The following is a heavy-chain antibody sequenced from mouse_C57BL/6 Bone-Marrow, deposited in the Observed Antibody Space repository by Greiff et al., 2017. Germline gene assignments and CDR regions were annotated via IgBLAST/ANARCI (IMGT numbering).Heavy chain of an antibody. V-gene: IGHV5-17*01. CDR3: ARGDYDEGYYAMDD. CDR2: ISRGRSTI. J-gene: IGHJ4*01. CDR1: GFTFSDYG. D-gene: IGHD2-4*01. Sequence: EVKLVESGGGLVKPGGSLKLSCAASGFTFSDYGMHLVRQAPEKGLEWVAYISRGRSTIYYADTVKGRFTISRDNAKNTLFLQMTSLRSEDTAMYYCARGDYDEGYYAMDDWGKGTSVTVSS.